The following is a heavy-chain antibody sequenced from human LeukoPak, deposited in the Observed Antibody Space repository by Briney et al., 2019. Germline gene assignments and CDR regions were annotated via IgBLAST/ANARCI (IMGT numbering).Heavy chain of an antibody. CDR2: IIPIFGTA. D-gene: IGHD3-3*01. CDR1: GGTFSSYA. J-gene: IGHJ6*03. V-gene: IGHV1-69*13. CDR3: ARGGVIYYYYYYYMDV. Sequence: GASVKVSCKASGGTFSSYAISWVRQAPGQGLEWMGGIIPIFGTANYAQKFQGRATITADESTSTAYMELSSLRSEDTAVYYCARGGVIYYYYYYYMDVWGKGTTVTVSS.